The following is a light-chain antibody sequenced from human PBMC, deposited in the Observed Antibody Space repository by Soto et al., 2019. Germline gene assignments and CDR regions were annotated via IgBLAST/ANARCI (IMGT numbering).Light chain of an antibody. CDR1: QSVIGRQ. V-gene: IGKV3-20*01. CDR2: GVS. Sequence: EIVLTQSPGTLSLSPGERATLSCRASQSVIGRQLAWYQHKPGQAPRLLIYGVSSRATGIPDRFTGSGSGIDFTLTISRLEPEDFAVFYCQVYGPSPPITFGQGTRLEIK. J-gene: IGKJ5*01. CDR3: QVYGPSPPIT.